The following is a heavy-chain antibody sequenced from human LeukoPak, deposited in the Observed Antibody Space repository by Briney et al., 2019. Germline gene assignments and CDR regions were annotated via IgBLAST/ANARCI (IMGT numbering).Heavy chain of an antibody. Sequence: SETLSLTCTVSGGSISSYYWSWIRQPPGKGLEWIGYIYYSGSTNYNPSLKSRVTISVDTSKNQFSLKLSSVTAADTAVYYCARMGTWELPDYWGQGTLVTVSS. CDR1: GGSISSYY. D-gene: IGHD1-26*01. J-gene: IGHJ4*02. CDR2: IYYSGST. CDR3: ARMGTWELPDY. V-gene: IGHV4-59*01.